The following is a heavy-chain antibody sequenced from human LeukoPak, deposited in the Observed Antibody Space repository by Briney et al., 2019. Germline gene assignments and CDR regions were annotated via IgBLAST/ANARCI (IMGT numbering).Heavy chain of an antibody. D-gene: IGHD5-18*01. CDR1: GYSFTSYW. CDR2: IYPGDSDT. J-gene: IGHJ4*02. Sequence: GESLKISCKGSGYSFTSYWIGWVRQMPGKGLEWMGIIYPGDSDTRYSPSFQGQVTISADKSISTAYLQWRSLKASDTAMYYCARTRSTGQLWLRRDKYYFDYWGQGTLVTVSS. V-gene: IGHV5-51*01. CDR3: ARTRSTGQLWLRRDKYYFDY.